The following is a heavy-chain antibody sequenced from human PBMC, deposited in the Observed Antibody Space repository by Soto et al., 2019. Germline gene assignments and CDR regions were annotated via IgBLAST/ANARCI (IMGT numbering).Heavy chain of an antibody. V-gene: IGHV3-15*01. D-gene: IGHD6-13*01. J-gene: IGHJ6*02. CDR3: ARAEGIAAAGAYYYYYGMDV. CDR1: GFTFSNAW. Sequence: SGGSLRLSCAASGFTFSNAWMSWVRQAPGKGLEWVGRIKSKTDGGTTDYAAPVKGRFTISRDDSKNTLYLQMNSLKTEDTAVYYCARAEGIAAAGAYYYYYGMDVWGQGTTVTVSS. CDR2: IKSKTDGGTT.